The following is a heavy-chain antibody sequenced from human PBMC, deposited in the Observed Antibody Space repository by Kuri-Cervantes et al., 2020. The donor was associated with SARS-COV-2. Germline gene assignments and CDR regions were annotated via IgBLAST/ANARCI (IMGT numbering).Heavy chain of an antibody. J-gene: IGHJ6*02. CDR3: ARGVVPAAMSVGYYYYGMDV. D-gene: IGHD2-2*01. V-gene: IGHV3-23*01. Sequence: GESLKISCAASGFTFSSYAMSWVRQAPGKGLEWVSAISGSGGSTYYADSVKGRFTISRDNSKNTLYLQMNSLRAEDTAVYYCARGVVPAAMSVGYYYYGMDVWGQGTTVTVSS. CDR2: ISGSGGST. CDR1: GFTFSSYA.